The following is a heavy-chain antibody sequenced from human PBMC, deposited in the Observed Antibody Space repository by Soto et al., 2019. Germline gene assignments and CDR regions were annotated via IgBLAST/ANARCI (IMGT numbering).Heavy chain of an antibody. CDR3: GRVPDY. CDR1: GGSISSYY. Sequence: SETLSLTCTVSGGSISSYYWSWVRQPPGKGLEWIGYIYYSGSTNYNPSLKSRVTISVDTSKDQFSLKLSSVTAADTAVYYCGRVPDYWGQGILVTVSS. CDR2: IYYSGST. J-gene: IGHJ4*02. D-gene: IGHD2-2*01. V-gene: IGHV4-59*12.